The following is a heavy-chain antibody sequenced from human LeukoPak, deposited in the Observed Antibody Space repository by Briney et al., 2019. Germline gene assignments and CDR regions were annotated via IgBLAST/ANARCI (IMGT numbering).Heavy chain of an antibody. D-gene: IGHD7-27*01. CDR1: GFTFGDYA. CDR2: IRSKAYGGTT. CDR3: TRAQLGIRY. J-gene: IGHJ4*02. V-gene: IGHV3-49*04. Sequence: PGRSLRLSCTASGFTFGDYAMSWVRQAAGKGLEGVGFIRSKAYGGTTEYAASVKGRVTISREDSKSVAYLQMNSLNTEDTGVYYCTRAQLGIRYWGQGTLVTVSS.